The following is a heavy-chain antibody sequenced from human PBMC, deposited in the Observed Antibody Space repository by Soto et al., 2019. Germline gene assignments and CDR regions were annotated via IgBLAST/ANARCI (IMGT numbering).Heavy chain of an antibody. J-gene: IGHJ4*02. CDR1: GFTFSSYA. CDR2: ISGSGGST. D-gene: IGHD6-13*01. CDR3: AKDQIRFQQLVPHPSDY. Sequence: PGGSLRLSCAASGFTFSSYAMSWVRQAPGKGLEWVSAISGSGGSTYYADSVKGRFTISRDNSKNTLYLQMNSLRAEDTDVYYCAKDQIRFQQLVPHPSDYWGQGTLVTVSS. V-gene: IGHV3-23*01.